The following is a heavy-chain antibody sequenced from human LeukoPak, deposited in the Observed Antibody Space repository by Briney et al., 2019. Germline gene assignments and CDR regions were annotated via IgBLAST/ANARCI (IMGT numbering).Heavy chain of an antibody. CDR1: GGSISSHY. CDR3: ARDTERYCCSTSCYPGWFDP. V-gene: IGHV4-59*11. D-gene: IGHD2-2*01. J-gene: IGHJ5*02. CDR2: IYYSGST. Sequence: SETLSLTCTVSGGSISSHYWSWIRQPPGKGLEWIGYIYYSGSTNYNPSLKSRVTISVDTSKNQFSLKLSSVTAADTAVYYSARDTERYCCSTSCYPGWFDPWGQGTLVTVSS.